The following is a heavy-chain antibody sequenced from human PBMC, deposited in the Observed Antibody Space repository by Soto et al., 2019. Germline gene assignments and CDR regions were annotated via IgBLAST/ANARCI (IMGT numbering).Heavy chain of an antibody. Sequence: QITLKESGPTLVKPTQTLTLTCTFSGFSLSTSGVGVGWIRQPPGKALEWLALIYWDDDKRYSPSLKSRLTIXKXTSXNQVVLTMTNMDPVDTATYYCAHRHWTPPRDAFDIWGQGTMVTVSS. D-gene: IGHD3-3*01. J-gene: IGHJ3*02. CDR3: AHRHWTPPRDAFDI. CDR2: IYWDDDK. V-gene: IGHV2-5*02. CDR1: GFSLSTSGVG.